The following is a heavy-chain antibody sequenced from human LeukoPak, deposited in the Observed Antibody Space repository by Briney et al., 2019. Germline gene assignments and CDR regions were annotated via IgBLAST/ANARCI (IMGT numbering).Heavy chain of an antibody. Sequence: SETLSLTCTVSGGSISSYYWSWIRQPAGKGLEWIGRIYTSGSTNYNPSLKSRVTMSVDTSKNQFSLKLSSVTAADTAVYYCARDQGVYSSSSHAFDIWGQGTMVTVSS. CDR2: IYTSGST. J-gene: IGHJ3*02. D-gene: IGHD6-6*01. V-gene: IGHV4-4*07. CDR1: GGSISSYY. CDR3: ARDQGVYSSSSHAFDI.